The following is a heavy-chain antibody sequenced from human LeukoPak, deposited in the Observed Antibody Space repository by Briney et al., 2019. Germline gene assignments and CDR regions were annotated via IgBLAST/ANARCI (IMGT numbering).Heavy chain of an antibody. CDR2: INHSGST. CDR3: ARGHYYYYGMDV. V-gene: IGHV4-34*01. J-gene: IGHJ6*02. Sequence: FGTLSLTCAVYVGSFCVYYWSWVRQPPREGLEWIGEINHSGSTNYNPSLKSRVTISVDTSKNQFSLKLSSVTAADTAVYYCARGHYYYYGMDVWGQGTTVTVSS. CDR1: VGSFCVYY.